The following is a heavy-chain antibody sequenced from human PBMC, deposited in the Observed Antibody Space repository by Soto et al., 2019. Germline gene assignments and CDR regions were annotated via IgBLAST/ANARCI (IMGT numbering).Heavy chain of an antibody. CDR1: GFTFSSYG. Sequence: PGGSLRLSCVASGFTFSSYGMHWVRQAPGKGLEWVAVIWYDGSNKYYADSVKGRFTISRDNSKNTLYLQMNSLRAEDTAVYYCARDGVRRDGFAYRPLYYFDYWGQGTLVTVSS. CDR3: ARDGVRRDGFAYRPLYYFDY. D-gene: IGHD1-1*01. J-gene: IGHJ4*02. V-gene: IGHV3-33*01. CDR2: IWYDGSNK.